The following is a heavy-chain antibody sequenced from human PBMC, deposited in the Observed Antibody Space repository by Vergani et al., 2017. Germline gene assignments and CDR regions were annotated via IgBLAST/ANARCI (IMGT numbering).Heavy chain of an antibody. J-gene: IGHJ4*02. V-gene: IGHV4-59*01. Sequence: QVQLQESGPGLVKPSETLSLTCTVSGGSISSYYWSWIRQPPGKGLEWIGYIYYSGSTNYNPSLKCRVTISVDTSKNQFSLKLSSVTAADTAVYYCARGGSSSWYCDYWGQGTLVTVSS. CDR2: IYYSGST. CDR1: GGSISSYY. D-gene: IGHD6-13*01. CDR3: ARGGSSSWYCDY.